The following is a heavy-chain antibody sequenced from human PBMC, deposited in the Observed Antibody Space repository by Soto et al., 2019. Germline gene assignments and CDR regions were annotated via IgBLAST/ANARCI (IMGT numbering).Heavy chain of an antibody. Sequence: TSETLSLSCTVSGGSISSGGYYWTWIRQHPGKGLEWIGYIYYSGSTNYSPSLKSRVAISVDTSKNQFSLKLSSVTAADTAVYYCARVPDRWGQGTLVTVSS. J-gene: IGHJ5*02. CDR2: IYYSGST. CDR1: GGSISSGGYY. D-gene: IGHD2-2*01. V-gene: IGHV4-30-4*08. CDR3: ARVPDR.